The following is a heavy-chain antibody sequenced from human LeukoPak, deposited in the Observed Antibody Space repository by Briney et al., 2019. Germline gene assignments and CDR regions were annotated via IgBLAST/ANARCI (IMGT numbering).Heavy chain of an antibody. J-gene: IGHJ4*02. CDR1: GFTFSSYT. D-gene: IGHD1-14*01. V-gene: IGHV3-21*01. Sequence: GGSLRLSCAASGFTFSSYTMNWVRQAPGKGLEWVSSITTSSTYIYYADSVRGRFTISRDNAKNSLYLRMSSLRVEDTAVYYCARDRTLGDYWGQGTLVTVSS. CDR3: ARDRTLGDY. CDR2: ITTSSTYI.